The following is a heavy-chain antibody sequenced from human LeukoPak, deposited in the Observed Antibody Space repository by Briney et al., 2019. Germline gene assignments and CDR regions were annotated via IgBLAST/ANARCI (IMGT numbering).Heavy chain of an antibody. D-gene: IGHD3-22*01. CDR1: GYTFTGYY. CDR3: ALDYDSSGYKNWFDP. J-gene: IGHJ5*02. Sequence: GASVKVSCKASGYTFTGYYMHWVRQAPGQGLEWMGWINPNSGGSTSYAQKFQGRVTMTRDTSTSTVYMELSSLRSEDTAVYYCALDYDSSGYKNWFDPWGQGTLVTVSS. V-gene: IGHV1-46*01. CDR2: INPNSGGST.